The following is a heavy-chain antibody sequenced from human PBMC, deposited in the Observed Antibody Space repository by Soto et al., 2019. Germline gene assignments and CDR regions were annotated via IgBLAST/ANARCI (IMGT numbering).Heavy chain of an antibody. D-gene: IGHD6-6*01. CDR2: ISGSGGST. V-gene: IGHV3-23*01. Sequence: EVQLLESGGGLVQPGGSLRLSCAASGVTFSSYAMSWVRQAPGKGLEWVSAISGSGGSTYYADSVKGRFTISRDNSKNTLYLQMNSLRAEDTAVYYCARTSSIAARPLDYWGQGTLVTVSS. CDR1: GVTFSSYA. J-gene: IGHJ4*02. CDR3: ARTSSIAARPLDY.